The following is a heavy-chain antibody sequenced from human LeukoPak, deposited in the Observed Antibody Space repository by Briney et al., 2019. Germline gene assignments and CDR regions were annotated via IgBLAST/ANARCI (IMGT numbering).Heavy chain of an antibody. D-gene: IGHD3-10*01. V-gene: IGHV4-59*08. Sequence: PSETLSLTCSVSDGSTTGYYWSWIRHPPGKGLEWIAYVYYTGRTLYNPSLESRVTISVDTSKTQFSLTVTSVTAADTAVYYCARHMSVSYDALDLWGRGTTVTVSS. CDR2: VYYTGRT. CDR3: ARHMSVSYDALDL. J-gene: IGHJ3*01. CDR1: DGSTTGYY.